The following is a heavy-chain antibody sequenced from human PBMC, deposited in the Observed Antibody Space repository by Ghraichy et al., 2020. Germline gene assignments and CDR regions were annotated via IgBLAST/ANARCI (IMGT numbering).Heavy chain of an antibody. J-gene: IGHJ3*02. D-gene: IGHD4-17*01. CDR3: ARDPQHGALDI. Sequence: GGSLRLSCIASGFSFSGSWMSWVRQAPGKVLEWVADIHQDGNEEYYADSVKGRFSASRDNAKNSFYLQMNYLRAEDTAVYYCARDPQHGALDIWGQGTMVTVSS. CDR1: GFSFSGSW. CDR2: IHQDGNEE. V-gene: IGHV3-7*01.